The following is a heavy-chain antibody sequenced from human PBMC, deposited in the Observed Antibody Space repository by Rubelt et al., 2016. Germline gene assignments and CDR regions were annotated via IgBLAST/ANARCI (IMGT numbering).Heavy chain of an antibody. J-gene: IGHJ6*02. Sequence: QLQLQESGPGLVKHSETMSLTCTVSGGSLSSSTYYWGWIRQPPGKGLEWIASIYDRGSTYYNQTLKSQFTIPVDTTKNQFSPRLSAVTAADTAVYYCARQNRYYYYGMDVWGQGTTVTVSS. V-gene: IGHV4-39*01. CDR1: GGSLSSSTYY. CDR3: ARQNRYYYYGMDV. CDR2: IYDRGST.